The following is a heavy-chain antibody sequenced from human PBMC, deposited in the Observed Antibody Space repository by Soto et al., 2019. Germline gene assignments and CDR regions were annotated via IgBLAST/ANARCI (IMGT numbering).Heavy chain of an antibody. CDR1: GFSLSTSGMC. V-gene: IGHV2-70*01. D-gene: IGHD6-19*01. J-gene: IGHJ6*02. CDR2: IDWDDDK. Sequence: SGPTLVNPTQTLTLTCTFSGFSLSTSGMCVSWIRQPPGKALEWLALIDWDDDKYYSTSLKTRLTISKDTSKNQVVLTMTNMDPVDTVTYYCARMSGPIAVAGTLPYYYGMDVWGQGTTVTVSS. CDR3: ARMSGPIAVAGTLPYYYGMDV.